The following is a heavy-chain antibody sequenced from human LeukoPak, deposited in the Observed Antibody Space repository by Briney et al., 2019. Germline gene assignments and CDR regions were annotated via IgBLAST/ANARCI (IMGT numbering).Heavy chain of an antibody. J-gene: IGHJ4*02. V-gene: IGHV3-30*02. CDR2: IRYDGSNK. Sequence: GGSLRLSCAASGFTFSTYGMHWVRQAPGKGLEWVAFIRYDGSNKYYAGSVKGRFTISRDNSKNTLYLQMNSLRAEDTAVYYCAKERYFDYWGQGTLVTVSS. CDR3: AKERYFDY. CDR1: GFTFSTYG.